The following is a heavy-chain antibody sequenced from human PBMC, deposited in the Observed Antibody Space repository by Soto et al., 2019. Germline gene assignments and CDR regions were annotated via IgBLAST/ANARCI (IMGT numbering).Heavy chain of an antibody. V-gene: IGHV3-7*03. CDR2: IKEDGNEK. Sequence: PGGSLRLSCPPSGFTFNNYYMTWVLQASGKGLEWVASIKEDGNEKYYADSVKGRFTISRDNATNSLSLQMNSLGAEDTAVYFCTRCAGVWNYYAPMDAGGHGVTVAMSS. J-gene: IGHJ6*01. D-gene: IGHD1-7*01. CDR1: GFTFNNYY. CDR3: TRCAGVWNYYAPMDA.